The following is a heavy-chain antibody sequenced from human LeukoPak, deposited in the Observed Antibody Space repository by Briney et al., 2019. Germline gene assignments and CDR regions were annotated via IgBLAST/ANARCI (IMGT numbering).Heavy chain of an antibody. CDR2: ISVINNANT. Sequence: EASVKVSCKASGYTFSSYGINWVRQAPGQGLEWIGWISVINNANTRYAQNFQGRLTMTIDTSTTTAYMELRSLRSDDTAVYYCSREFPFCGADCFSGVFDVWGQGTMVTVS. CDR1: GYTFSSYG. V-gene: IGHV1-18*01. D-gene: IGHD2-21*02. CDR3: SREFPFCGADCFSGVFDV. J-gene: IGHJ3*01.